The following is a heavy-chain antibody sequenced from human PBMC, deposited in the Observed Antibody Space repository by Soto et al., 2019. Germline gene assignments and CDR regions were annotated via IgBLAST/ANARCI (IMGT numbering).Heavy chain of an antibody. J-gene: IGHJ6*02. CDR1: GGTFSSYA. CDR2: IIPIFGTA. V-gene: IGHV1-69*13. CDR3: ARDEYXWNSLAPANYYYYGMDV. Sequence: SVKVSCKASGGTFSSYAISWVRQAPGQGLEWMGGIIPIFGTANYAQKFQGRVTITADESTSTAYMELGSLRSEDTAVYYCARDEYXWNSLAPANYYYYGMDVWGQGTTVTVSS. D-gene: IGHD1-20*01.